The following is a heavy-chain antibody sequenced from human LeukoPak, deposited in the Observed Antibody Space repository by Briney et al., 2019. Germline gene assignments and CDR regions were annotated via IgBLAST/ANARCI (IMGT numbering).Heavy chain of an antibody. Sequence: SETLSLTCTVSGGSISSYYWAWIRQPPGKGLEWIGSFYNSGSTTYNPSLQSRVTISVDMSKSQVSLRLGSVAAADTAVYYCASGTQWLAFDYWGQGTLVTVSS. CDR3: ASGTQWLAFDY. CDR1: GGSISSYY. V-gene: IGHV4-59*08. CDR2: FYNSGST. J-gene: IGHJ4*02. D-gene: IGHD6-19*01.